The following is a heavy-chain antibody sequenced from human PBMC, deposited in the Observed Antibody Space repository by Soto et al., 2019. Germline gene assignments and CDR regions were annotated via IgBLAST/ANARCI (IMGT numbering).Heavy chain of an antibody. V-gene: IGHV4-4*08. CDR1: GCSISRYY. CDR2: MYNSGST. CDR3: ARENI. Sequence: PSETLSLTCPVSGCSISRYYWSWIRQPPGKGLEWIGYMYNSGSTFYHPSLKSRVTISVDTSKNQFSLKLSSVTAADTAVYYCARENIWGQGTMVTVSS. J-gene: IGHJ3*02.